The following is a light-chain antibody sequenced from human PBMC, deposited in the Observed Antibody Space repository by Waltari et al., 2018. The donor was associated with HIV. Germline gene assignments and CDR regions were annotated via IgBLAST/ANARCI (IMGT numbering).Light chain of an antibody. Sequence: DILMTQSPDSLALSLGERAPISCKSSQSVLSSSNNQNSLTWYQQKPGEPPKLIMYWASTRKSGVPERFSGSGSGTDFTLTISSLQAEDVAVYYCQQFYSSPPTFGGGTKVEIK. J-gene: IGKJ4*01. CDR3: QQFYSSPPT. V-gene: IGKV4-1*01. CDR1: QSVLSSSNNQNS. CDR2: WAS.